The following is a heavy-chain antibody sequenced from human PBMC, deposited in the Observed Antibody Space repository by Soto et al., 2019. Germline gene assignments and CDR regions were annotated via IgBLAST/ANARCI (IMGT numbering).Heavy chain of an antibody. CDR3: ARSPRNTATSYMDV. D-gene: IGHD5-18*01. J-gene: IGHJ6*03. CDR2: NNHSGST. V-gene: IGHV4-34*01. CDR1: GGSFSGYY. Sequence: QVQPQQWGAGLLKPSEPLCLTCAVYGGSFSGYYWSWIRQPPGKGLEWIGENNHSGSTNYNPSLKSRLTISVDTSKNQFSLKLGSVTAADTAVYYCARSPRNTATSYMDVWGKGTTVTVS.